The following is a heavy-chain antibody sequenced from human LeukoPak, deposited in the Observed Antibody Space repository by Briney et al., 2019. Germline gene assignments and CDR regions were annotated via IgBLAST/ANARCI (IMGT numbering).Heavy chain of an antibody. CDR2: ISSSSSYI. CDR1: GFTFSSYS. D-gene: IGHD2-15*01. Sequence: KPGGSLRLSCAASGFTFSSYSMNWVRQAPGKGLEWVSSISSSSSYIYYADSVKGRFTISRDNAKNSLYLQMNSLRAEDTAVYYCARDRGYCSGGSCYPNYYGMDVWGQGTTVTVSS. J-gene: IGHJ6*02. CDR3: ARDRGYCSGGSCYPNYYGMDV. V-gene: IGHV3-21*01.